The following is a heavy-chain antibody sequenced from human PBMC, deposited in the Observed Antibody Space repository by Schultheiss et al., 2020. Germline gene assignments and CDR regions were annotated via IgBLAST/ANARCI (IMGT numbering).Heavy chain of an antibody. CDR3: AKVGITGTTGWFDP. J-gene: IGHJ5*02. Sequence: GGSLRLSCAASGFTFSTYWMSWVRQAPGKGLEWVSGISWNSGSIGYADSVKGRFTISRDNAKNSLYLQMNSLRAEDTALYYCAKVGITGTTGWFDPWGQGTLVTVSS. CDR1: GFTFSTYW. V-gene: IGHV3-9*01. CDR2: ISWNSGSI. D-gene: IGHD1-20*01.